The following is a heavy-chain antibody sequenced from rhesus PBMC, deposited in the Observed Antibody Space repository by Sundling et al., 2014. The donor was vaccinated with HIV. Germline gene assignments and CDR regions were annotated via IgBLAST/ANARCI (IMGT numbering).Heavy chain of an antibody. CDR2: ISSGGGNT. CDR1: GFTFSSYG. D-gene: IGHD6-31*01. Sequence: EVQLVESGGGLVQPGGSLRLSCAASGFTFSSYGMYWVRQAPGKGLEWISAISSGGGNTYYADSVKGRFSISRDNSKNTLSLQMRSLRAEDTAVYYCVRGPEATGWYGLDFWGQGVIVTVSS. V-gene: IGHV3S42*01. J-gene: IGHJ6*01. CDR3: VRGPEATGWYGLDF.